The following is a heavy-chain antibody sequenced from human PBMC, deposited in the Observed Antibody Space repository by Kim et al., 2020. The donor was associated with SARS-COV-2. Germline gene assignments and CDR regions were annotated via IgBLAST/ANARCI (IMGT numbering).Heavy chain of an antibody. J-gene: IGHJ4*02. CDR3: ARLRGNVLTGYHFDY. CDR1: GYNFGTFF. CDR2: IDPDDSHS. D-gene: IGHD3-9*01. Sequence: GESLKISCQASGYNFGTFFISWVRQTPEKGLEWLGRIDPDDSHSQYSPSFQGHVPFPDDKSLTTAYVQWSSLKASDSGIYYCARLRGNVLTGYHFDYWGQ. V-gene: IGHV5-10-1*01.